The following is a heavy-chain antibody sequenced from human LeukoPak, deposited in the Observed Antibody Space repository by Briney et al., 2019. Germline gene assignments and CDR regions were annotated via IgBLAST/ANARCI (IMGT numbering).Heavy chain of an antibody. CDR1: GFTFSSYW. CDR2: INTDGSST. Sequence: PGGSLRLPCAASGFTFSSYWMHWVRQAPGKGLVWVSRINTDGSSTSYADSVKGRFTISRDNAKNTLYLQMNSLRAEDTAVYYCARVGWYYYGSGSHYYFDYWGQGTLVTVSS. D-gene: IGHD3-10*01. CDR3: ARVGWYYYGSGSHYYFDY. J-gene: IGHJ4*02. V-gene: IGHV3-74*01.